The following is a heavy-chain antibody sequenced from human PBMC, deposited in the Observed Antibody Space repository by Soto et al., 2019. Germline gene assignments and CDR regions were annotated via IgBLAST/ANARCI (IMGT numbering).Heavy chain of an antibody. CDR3: AKGAVAGTPTSYYYYGMDV. CDR2: LIPIFGTI. Sequence: QVQLLQSGAEVKKPGSSVRVSCEASGGTFRTYAISWVRQAPGQGLEWMGELIPIFGTINYAQKFQGRLTITADESTATVYMDLRSLRSDDTALYYCAKGAVAGTPTSYYYYGMDVWGQGTTVTVSS. CDR1: GGTFRTYA. D-gene: IGHD3-10*01. V-gene: IGHV1-69*12. J-gene: IGHJ6*02.